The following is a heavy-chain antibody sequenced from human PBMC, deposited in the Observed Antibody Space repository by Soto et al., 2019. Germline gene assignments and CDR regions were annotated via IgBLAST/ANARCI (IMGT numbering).Heavy chain of an antibody. J-gene: IGHJ3*02. CDR2: IYYSGST. CDR1: GGSFSGYY. D-gene: IGHD1-1*01. Sequence: SETLSVTCAVEGGSFSGYYWSRIRQHPGKGLEWIGYIYYSGSTNYNPSLKSRVTISVDTSKNQFSLKLSSVTAADTAVYYCARGKTTSGQQAFDIWGQGTMVTVSS. CDR3: ARGKTTSGQQAFDI. V-gene: IGHV4-59*01.